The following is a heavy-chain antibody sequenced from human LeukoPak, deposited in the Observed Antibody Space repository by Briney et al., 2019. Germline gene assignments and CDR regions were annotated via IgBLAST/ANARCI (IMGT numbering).Heavy chain of an antibody. CDR1: GYTFTSYA. CDR2: INAGNGNT. J-gene: IGHJ4*02. CDR3: ARGVATNRYYFDY. Sequence: VASVTVSCTASGYTFTSYAMHWVRQAPGQRLEWMGWINAGNGNTKYSQKFQGRVTITRDTSASTAYMELSSLRSEDAAVYSCARGVATNRYYFDYWGQGTLVTVSS. V-gene: IGHV1-3*01. D-gene: IGHD5-12*01.